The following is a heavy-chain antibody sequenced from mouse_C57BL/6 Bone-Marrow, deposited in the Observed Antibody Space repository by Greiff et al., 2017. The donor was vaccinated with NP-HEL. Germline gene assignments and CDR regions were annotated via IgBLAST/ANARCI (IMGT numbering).Heavy chain of an antibody. CDR1: GYTFTDYN. CDR3: AREATNYYGSSYWYFDV. J-gene: IGHJ1*03. Sequence: EVQLQQSGPELVKPGASVKIPCKASGYTFTDYNMDWVKQSHGKSLEWIGDINPNNGGTIYNQKFKGKATLTVDKSSSTAYMELRSLTSEDTAVYYCAREATNYYGSSYWYFDVWGTGTTVTVSS. V-gene: IGHV1-18*01. D-gene: IGHD1-1*01. CDR2: INPNNGGT.